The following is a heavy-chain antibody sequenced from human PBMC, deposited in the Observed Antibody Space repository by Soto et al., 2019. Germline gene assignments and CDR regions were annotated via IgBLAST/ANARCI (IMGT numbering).Heavy chain of an antibody. D-gene: IGHD3-10*01. V-gene: IGHV4-39*02. CDR2: IYYSGST. J-gene: IGHJ5*02. CDR1: GGSISSSSYY. Sequence: SETLSLTCTVSGGSISSSSYYWGWIRQPPGKGLEWIGSIYYSGSTYYNPSLKSRVTISVDTSKNQFSLKLSSVTAADTAVYYCARETLNYYGSGSYRSENWFDPWGQGTLVTVSS. CDR3: ARETLNYYGSGSYRSENWFDP.